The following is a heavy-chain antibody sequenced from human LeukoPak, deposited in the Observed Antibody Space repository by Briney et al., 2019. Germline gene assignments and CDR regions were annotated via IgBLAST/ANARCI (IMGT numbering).Heavy chain of an antibody. CDR2: ISDDGSIT. J-gene: IGHJ4*02. V-gene: IGHV3-74*03. D-gene: IGHD5/OR15-5a*01. Sequence: AFLRLCCAAAGFIFSCDWMHWVRPAPGKVVVLVSRISDDGSITTYADSVQGRFTISRDNAKSTVFLQMNSLRVEDTAVYFCVRRYYEYNVYDRHFDFCGQGILVTVSS. CDR1: GFIFSCDW. CDR3: VRRYYEYNVYDRHFDF.